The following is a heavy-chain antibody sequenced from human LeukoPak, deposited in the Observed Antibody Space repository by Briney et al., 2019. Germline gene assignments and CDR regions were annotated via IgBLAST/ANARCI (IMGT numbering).Heavy chain of an antibody. CDR1: GGSISGYY. CDR3: ARQRLGYGSGSYYGAFDY. D-gene: IGHD3-10*01. V-gene: IGHV4-59*08. Sequence: PSETLSLTCTVSGGSISGYYWSWIRQPPGKGPEWIGYTSYSGSTNYNPSLKSRVTISVDTSKNQFSLKLSSVTAADTAVYYCARQRLGYGSGSYYGAFDYWGQGTLVTVSS. J-gene: IGHJ4*02. CDR2: TSYSGST.